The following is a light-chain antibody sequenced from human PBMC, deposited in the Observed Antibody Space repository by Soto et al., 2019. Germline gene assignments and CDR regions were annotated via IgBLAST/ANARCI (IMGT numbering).Light chain of an antibody. J-gene: IGLJ1*01. Sequence: QSVLTQPPSVSGAPGQRVTISCTGSSSNIGAGYEVHWYQHLPGKAPKLLIYGNTYRPSGVPDRFSGSKSGTSASLAITGLQAEDEADYYCQSYDTSLSASYVFGGGTKVTVL. V-gene: IGLV1-40*01. CDR3: QSYDTSLSASYV. CDR2: GNT. CDR1: SSNIGAGYE.